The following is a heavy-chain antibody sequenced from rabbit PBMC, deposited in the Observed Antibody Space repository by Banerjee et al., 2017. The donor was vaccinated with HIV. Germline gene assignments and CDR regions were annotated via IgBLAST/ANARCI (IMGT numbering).Heavy chain of an antibody. CDR2: IYVGSSGST. D-gene: IGHD2-1*01. V-gene: IGHV1S40*01. CDR1: EFSFSGTYY. J-gene: IGHJ4*01. CDR3: ARDMVAGLFNL. Sequence: QSLEESGGDLVKPGASLTLTCTASEFSFSGTYYICWVRQAPGKGLEWIACIYVGSSGSTAYASWAKGRFTISKTSSTTVTLQMTSLTAADTATYFCARDMVAGLFNLWGQGTLVTVS.